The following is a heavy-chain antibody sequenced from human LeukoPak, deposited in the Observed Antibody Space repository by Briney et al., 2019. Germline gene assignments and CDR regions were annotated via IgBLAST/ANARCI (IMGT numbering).Heavy chain of an antibody. CDR1: GGSISSYY. Sequence: SETLSLTCTVSGGSISSYYWTWIRQPAGKGLEWIGRIYSSGSTNYNPSLKSRVTMSVDTSKNQFSLKLSSVTAADTAVYYCARDPYCSGGSCYLDWFDPWGQGTLVTVSS. CDR2: IYSSGST. V-gene: IGHV4-4*07. J-gene: IGHJ5*02. CDR3: ARDPYCSGGSCYLDWFDP. D-gene: IGHD2-15*01.